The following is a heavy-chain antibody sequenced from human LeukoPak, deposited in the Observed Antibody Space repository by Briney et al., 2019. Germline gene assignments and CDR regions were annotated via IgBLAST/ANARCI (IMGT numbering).Heavy chain of an antibody. Sequence: GGSLRLSCAASGFTFSDYYMSWIRQAPGKGLEWVSYISSSGSTIYYADSVKGRFTISRDNAKNSLYLQMNSLRAEDTAVYYCARAPAPTVVTPIALFYWGQGTLVTVSS. D-gene: IGHD4-23*01. V-gene: IGHV3-11*01. CDR1: GFTFSDYY. J-gene: IGHJ4*02. CDR3: ARAPAPTVVTPIALFY. CDR2: ISSSGSTI.